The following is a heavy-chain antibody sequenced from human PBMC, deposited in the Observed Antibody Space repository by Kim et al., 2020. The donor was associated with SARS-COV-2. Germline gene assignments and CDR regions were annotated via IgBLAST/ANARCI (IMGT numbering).Heavy chain of an antibody. CDR3: AKYRIGSGNYSPFDY. Sequence: DYGKGRFTVSRDNAKNTVYLQVRSLRVEDTAMYYCAKYRIGSGNYSPFDYWGQGTLVSVSS. V-gene: IGHV3-23*01. J-gene: IGHJ4*02. D-gene: IGHD3-10*01.